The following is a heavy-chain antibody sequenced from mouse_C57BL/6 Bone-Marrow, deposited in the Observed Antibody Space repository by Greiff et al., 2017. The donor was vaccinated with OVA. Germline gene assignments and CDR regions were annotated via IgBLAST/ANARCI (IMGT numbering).Heavy chain of an antibody. V-gene: IGHV1-26*01. CDR3: ARYPSITTVVATPYFDY. Sequence: EVKLQQSGPELVKPGASVKISCKASGYTFTDYYMNWVKQSHGKSLEWIGDINPNNGGTSYNQKFKGKATLTVDKSSSTAYMELRSLTSEDSAVYYCARYPSITTVVATPYFDYWGQGTTLTVSS. D-gene: IGHD1-1*01. J-gene: IGHJ2*01. CDR1: GYTFTDYY. CDR2: INPNNGGT.